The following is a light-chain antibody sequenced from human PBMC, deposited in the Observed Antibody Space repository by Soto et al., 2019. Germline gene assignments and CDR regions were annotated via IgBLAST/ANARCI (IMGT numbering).Light chain of an antibody. Sequence: QAVVTQPHSASGTPGQRVTISCSGSSSNIGTSSVHWFQQLPGTAPKLLISTTNQRPSGVPERFSGSKSGTSASLAISGLQSEDEAEYYCAAWDDSLNGHVFGNGTKLTVL. CDR1: SSNIGTSS. CDR3: AAWDDSLNGHV. CDR2: TTN. J-gene: IGLJ1*01. V-gene: IGLV1-44*01.